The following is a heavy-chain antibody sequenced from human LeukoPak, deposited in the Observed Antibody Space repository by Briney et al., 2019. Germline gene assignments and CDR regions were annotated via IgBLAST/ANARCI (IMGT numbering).Heavy chain of an antibody. J-gene: IGHJ4*02. CDR1: GFTFSDYY. Sequence: GSLRLSCAASGFTFSDYYMSWIRQPPGKGLEWIGEINHSGSTNYNPSLKSRVTISVDTSKNQFSLKLSSVTAADTAVYYCARGRGHYGSGSYSYWGQGTLVTVSS. CDR3: ARGRGHYGSGSYSY. V-gene: IGHV4-34*01. D-gene: IGHD3-10*01. CDR2: INHSGST.